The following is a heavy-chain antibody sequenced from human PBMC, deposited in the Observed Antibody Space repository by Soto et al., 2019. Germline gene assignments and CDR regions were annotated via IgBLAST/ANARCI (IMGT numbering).Heavy chain of an antibody. CDR3: ASRGYYYDSSGYPSVWY. CDR1: GGSIRSSRYY. V-gene: IGHV4-39*01. CDR2: IYYSGST. Sequence: SGNLCLTCTGWGGSIRSSRYYWGWIRQPPGQGLEWIGSIYYSGSTYYNPSLKSRVTISVDTSKNQFSLKLSSVTAADTAVYYCASRGYYYDSSGYPSVWYWGQGTLVTVSS. D-gene: IGHD3-22*01. J-gene: IGHJ4*02.